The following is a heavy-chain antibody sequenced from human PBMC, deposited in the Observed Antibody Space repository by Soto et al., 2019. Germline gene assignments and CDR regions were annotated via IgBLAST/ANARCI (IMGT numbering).Heavy chain of an antibody. CDR2: IYKSTTT. D-gene: IGHD2-15*01. J-gene: IGHJ5*01. CDR3: ARGRYCLTGRCFPNWFDS. V-gene: IGHV4-30-4*01. Sequence: PSETLSLTCSVSGDSISTVDYFWAWIRQPPGQALEYIGYIYKSTTTYYNPPFESRVAISLDPSKSQFSLTVTSVTAADTVVYFCARGRYCLTGRCFPNWFDSWGQGTLVTVSS. CDR1: GDSISTVDYF.